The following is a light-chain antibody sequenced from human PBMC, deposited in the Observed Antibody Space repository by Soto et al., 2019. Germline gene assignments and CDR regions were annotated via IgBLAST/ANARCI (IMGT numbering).Light chain of an antibody. CDR2: SAS. J-gene: IGKJ5*01. Sequence: EIVMTQSPATLSVSPGERATLSCRASQSISYNLAWYQQKPGQAPRVLIYSASTRATGIPARFSGSGSGTEFTLTISSLQSEDFAVYYCQQYNNWPPITFSQGTRLEIK. CDR3: QQYNNWPPIT. V-gene: IGKV3-15*01. CDR1: QSISYN.